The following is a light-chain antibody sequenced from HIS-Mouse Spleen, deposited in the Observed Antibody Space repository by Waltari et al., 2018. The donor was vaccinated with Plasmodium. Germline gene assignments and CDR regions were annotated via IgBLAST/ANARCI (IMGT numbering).Light chain of an antibody. CDR2: KAS. V-gene: IGKV1-5*03. CDR1: QSISSW. Sequence: DIQMTQSPSTLSASVGDRVPITCRASQSISSWLAWYQQKPGKAPKLLIYKASSLESGVPSRFSGSGSGTEFTLTISSLQPDDFAVYYCQQYGSSYTFGQGTKLEIK. CDR3: QQYGSSYT. J-gene: IGKJ2*01.